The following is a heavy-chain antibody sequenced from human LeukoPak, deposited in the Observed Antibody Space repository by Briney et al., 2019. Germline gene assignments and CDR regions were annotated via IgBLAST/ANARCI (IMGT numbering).Heavy chain of an antibody. D-gene: IGHD3-22*01. CDR1: GYTFTSYG. Sequence: ASVKVSCKASGYTFTSYGTSWVRQAPGQGLEWMGWISAYNGNTNYAQKLQGGVTMTTDTSTSTAYMELRSLRSDDTAVYYCARDRTRPPYYYDNSGYYPLDYWGQGTLVTVSS. CDR2: ISAYNGNT. V-gene: IGHV1-18*01. CDR3: ARDRTRPPYYYDNSGYYPLDY. J-gene: IGHJ4*02.